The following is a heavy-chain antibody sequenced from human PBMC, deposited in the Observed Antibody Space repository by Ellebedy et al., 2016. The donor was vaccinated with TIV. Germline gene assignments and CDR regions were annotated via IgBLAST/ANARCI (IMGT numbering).Heavy chain of an antibody. CDR1: GFTVSSNY. Sequence: GGSLRLXXAASGFTVSSNYMSWVRQAPGKGLEWVSVIYSGGSTYYADSVKGRFTISRDNSKNTLYLPMNSLRAEDTAVYYCARVGNYGWYYYGMDVWGQGTTVTVSS. D-gene: IGHD4-11*01. V-gene: IGHV3-53*01. CDR2: IYSGGST. J-gene: IGHJ6*02. CDR3: ARVGNYGWYYYGMDV.